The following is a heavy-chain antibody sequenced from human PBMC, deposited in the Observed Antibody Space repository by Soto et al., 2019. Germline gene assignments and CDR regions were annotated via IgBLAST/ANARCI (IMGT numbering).Heavy chain of an antibody. CDR1: RFTIGAYG. Sequence: EVQVVESGGGLVQPGDSLRLSCAASRFTIGAYGFHWVRQAPGKALEYISAISSYGGNIYYANSVKGRFTISRDNSKNTLYLQMGSLRAEDMGVYYCATDVGSGNYYKGVYYYYYMDVWGKGTTVTVSS. CDR3: ATDVGSGNYYKGVYYYYYMDV. CDR2: ISSYGGNI. J-gene: IGHJ6*03. V-gene: IGHV3-64*01. D-gene: IGHD3-10*01.